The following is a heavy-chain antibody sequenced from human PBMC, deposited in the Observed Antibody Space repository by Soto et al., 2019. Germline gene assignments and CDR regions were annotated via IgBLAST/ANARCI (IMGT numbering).Heavy chain of an antibody. CDR3: ATVYCATTSCYAPFDY. CDR2: IKTNSDGGTV. CDR1: GLTFSNAW. V-gene: IGHV3-15*01. J-gene: IGHJ4*02. D-gene: IGHD2-2*01. Sequence: GGSLRLSCAASGLTFSNAWMSWVRQAPGKGLEWIGRIKTNSDGGTVDYASPVKGRFTISRDDSKSMLYLDLNSLKTKDTGVYFCATVYCATTSCYAPFDYWGKGTLVTVSS.